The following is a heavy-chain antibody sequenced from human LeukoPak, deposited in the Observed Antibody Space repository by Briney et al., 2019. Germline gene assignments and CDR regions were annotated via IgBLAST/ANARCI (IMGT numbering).Heavy chain of an antibody. V-gene: IGHV3-23*01. CDR1: GFTFSSYA. CDR3: AKGKAVAGTSDYYYGMDV. D-gene: IGHD6-19*01. CDR2: ISGSGGST. Sequence: GGSLRPSCAASGFTFSSYAMSWVRQAPGKGLEWVSAISGSGGSTYYADSVKGRFTISRDNSKNTLYLQMNSLRAEDTAVYYCAKGKAVAGTSDYYYGMDVWGQGTTVTVSS. J-gene: IGHJ6*02.